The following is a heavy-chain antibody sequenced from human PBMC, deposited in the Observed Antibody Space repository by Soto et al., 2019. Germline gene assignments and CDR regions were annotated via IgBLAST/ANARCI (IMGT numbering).Heavy chain of an antibody. CDR1: GFTFSNAW. D-gene: IGHD6-13*01. V-gene: IGHV3-15*07. Sequence: EVQLVESGGGLVKPGGSLRLSCAASGFTFSNAWMNWVRQAPGKGLEWVGRIKSKTDGGTTDYAAPVKGRFTISRDDSKXTXXLQMNSLKTEDTAVYYCTTEGGSSWYPYYYYGMDVWGQGTTVTVSS. J-gene: IGHJ6*02. CDR3: TTEGGSSWYPYYYYGMDV. CDR2: IKSKTDGGTT.